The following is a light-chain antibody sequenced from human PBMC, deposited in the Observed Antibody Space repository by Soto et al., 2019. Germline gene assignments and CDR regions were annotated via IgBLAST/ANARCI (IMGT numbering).Light chain of an antibody. J-gene: IGKJ1*01. CDR1: QTISSW. V-gene: IGKV1-5*03. CDR3: QHSNSYSEA. CDR2: KAS. Sequence: DIQMTQSPSPLSGSVGDRVAITCRASQTISSWLAWYQQKPGKAPKLLIYKASTLKSGVPSRFSGSGSGTEFTLTISSLQPDDFATYYCQHSNSYSEAFGQGAMV.